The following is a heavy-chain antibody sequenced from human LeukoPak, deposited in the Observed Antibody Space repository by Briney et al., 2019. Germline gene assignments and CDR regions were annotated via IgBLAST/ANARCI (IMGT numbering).Heavy chain of an antibody. Sequence: SETLSLTCAVSGYSISSGYYWGWIRQPPGKGLEWIGTIYYTGSTYYSPSLQSRVSISVDTSRDQFSLRLSSVTAADTAVYYCVRQKQWLILGPYLSDSWGQGAQVTVSS. D-gene: IGHD6-19*01. V-gene: IGHV4-38-2*01. CDR3: VRQKQWLILGPYLSDS. CDR2: IYYTGST. J-gene: IGHJ4*02. CDR1: GYSISSGYY.